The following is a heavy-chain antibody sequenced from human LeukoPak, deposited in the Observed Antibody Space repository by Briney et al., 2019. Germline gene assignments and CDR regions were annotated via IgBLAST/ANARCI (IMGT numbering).Heavy chain of an antibody. J-gene: IGHJ4*02. CDR1: GYTFTGYY. D-gene: IGHD3-9*01. CDR3: ARVFSKREFTFDY. Sequence: ASVKVSCKASGYTFTGYYMQWVRQAPGQGLEGMGWINPNSGGTKYAQKSQGRVTMTRDTSISTAYMELSRLRSDDTAVYYCARVFSKREFTFDYWGQGTLVTVSS. CDR2: INPNSGGT. V-gene: IGHV1-2*02.